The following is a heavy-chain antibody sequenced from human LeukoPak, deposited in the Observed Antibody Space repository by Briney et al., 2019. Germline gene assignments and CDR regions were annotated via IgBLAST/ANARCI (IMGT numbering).Heavy chain of an antibody. V-gene: IGHV1-2*02. CDR3: ARDSTDSSWGHYYYYYYMDV. CDR2: INPNSGGT. D-gene: IGHD6-13*01. J-gene: IGHJ6*03. Sequence: ASVKVSCKASGYTFTGYYMHWVRQAPGQGLEWMGWINPNSGGTNYAQKFQGRVTMTRDTSISTAYMELSRLRSDDTAVYYCARDSTDSSWGHYYYYYYMDVWGKGTTVTVSS. CDR1: GYTFTGYY.